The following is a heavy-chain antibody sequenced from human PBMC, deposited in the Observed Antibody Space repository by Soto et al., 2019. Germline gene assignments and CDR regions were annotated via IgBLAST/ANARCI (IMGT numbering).Heavy chain of an antibody. CDR3: ARDGTDFKGALPYYDFWSGYYSNYYYYYMDV. V-gene: IGHV1-3*01. Sequence: QVQLVQSGAEVKKPGASVKVSCKASGYTFTSYAMHWVRQAPGQRLEWMGWINAGNGITKYSQKFQGRVTITRDTSASTAYMELSSLRSEDTAVYYCARDGTDFKGALPYYDFWSGYYSNYYYYYMDVWGKGTTVTVSS. D-gene: IGHD3-3*01. J-gene: IGHJ6*03. CDR2: INAGNGIT. CDR1: GYTFTSYA.